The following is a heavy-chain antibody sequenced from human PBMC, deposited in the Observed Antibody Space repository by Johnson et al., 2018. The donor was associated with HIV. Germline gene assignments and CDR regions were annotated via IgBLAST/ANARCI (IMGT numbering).Heavy chain of an antibody. D-gene: IGHD4-17*01. CDR3: ARGYGDYTRAYDAFDI. CDR1: GFTVSSNY. V-gene: IGHV3-30-3*01. J-gene: IGHJ3*02. CDR2: VSYEGSNK. Sequence: QVQLVESGGGLVQRGGSLRLSCAASGFTVSSNYMSWVRQAPGKGLEWVAGVSYEGSNKYFADTVQGRFIISRDNSKSTLYLQLNSLRAEDTAVYFCARGYGDYTRAYDAFDIWGQGTMVTVSS.